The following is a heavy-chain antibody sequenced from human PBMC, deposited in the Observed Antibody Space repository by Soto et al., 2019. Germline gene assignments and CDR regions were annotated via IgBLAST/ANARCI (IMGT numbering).Heavy chain of an antibody. Sequence: EVQLVESGGGLVQPGGSLRLSCATSGFTFSSYGMHWVRQAPGKGLEYVSAITSDGGRTYYADSVKGRFTISRDNSKNTLYLQMGSLRTEDMAVYYCARSRGGSPDYWGQGTLVTVSS. CDR1: GFTFSSYG. V-gene: IGHV3-64*07. CDR2: ITSDGGRT. CDR3: ARSRGGSPDY. D-gene: IGHD2-15*01. J-gene: IGHJ4*02.